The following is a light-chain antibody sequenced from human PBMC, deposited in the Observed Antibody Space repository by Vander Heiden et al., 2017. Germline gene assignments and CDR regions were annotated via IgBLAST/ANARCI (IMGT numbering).Light chain of an antibody. Sequence: DIHMTQSPSTLSASVGDRVTITCRSSQSIKNWLAWYQQKPGKAPKLLIYKASSLESGVPSRFSGSGSGTEFTLTISSLQPDDVATYYCQQYNSNGRTFGQGTKVEI. CDR3: QQYNSNGRT. J-gene: IGKJ1*01. CDR1: QSIKNW. CDR2: KAS. V-gene: IGKV1-5*03.